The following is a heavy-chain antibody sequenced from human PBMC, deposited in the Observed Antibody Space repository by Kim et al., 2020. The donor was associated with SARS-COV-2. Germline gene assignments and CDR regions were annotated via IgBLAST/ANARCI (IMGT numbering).Heavy chain of an antibody. V-gene: IGHV4-31*03. CDR3: ARVLGGAVDY. D-gene: IGHD1-26*01. CDR2: IYYSGST. Sequence: SETLSLTCTVSGGSISSGGYYWSWIRQHPGKGLEWIGYIYYSGSTYYNPSLKSRVTISVDTSKNQFSLKLSSVTAADTAVYYCARVLGGAVDYWGQGTLVTVSS. J-gene: IGHJ4*02. CDR1: GGSISSGGYY.